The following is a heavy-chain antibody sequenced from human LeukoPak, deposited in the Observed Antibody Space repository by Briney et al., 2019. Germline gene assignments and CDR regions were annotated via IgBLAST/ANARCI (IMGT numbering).Heavy chain of an antibody. CDR2: IYYSGST. J-gene: IGHJ5*02. Sequence: SETLSLTCTVSGGSISSYYWSWIRQPPGKGLEWIGYIYYSGSTNYNPSLKSRVTISVDTSKNQFSLKLSSVTAADTAVYYCARDGRYFDWLHPWGWFDPWGQGTLVTVSS. D-gene: IGHD3-9*01. V-gene: IGHV4-59*01. CDR1: GGSISSYY. CDR3: ARDGRYFDWLHPWGWFDP.